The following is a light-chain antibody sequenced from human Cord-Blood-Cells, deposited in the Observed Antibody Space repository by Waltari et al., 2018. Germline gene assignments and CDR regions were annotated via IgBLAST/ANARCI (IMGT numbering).Light chain of an antibody. CDR3: SSYTSSSTLVV. CDR2: DVS. J-gene: IGLJ2*01. Sequence: HSALTQSASVSGSPGQSITISCTGTSSDVGGYHYVSWYQQHPGKAPKLMIYDVSNRPSGVSNRFSGSKSGNTASLTISGLQAEDEADYYCSSYTSSSTLVVFGGGTKLTVL. V-gene: IGLV2-14*01. CDR1: SSDVGGYHY.